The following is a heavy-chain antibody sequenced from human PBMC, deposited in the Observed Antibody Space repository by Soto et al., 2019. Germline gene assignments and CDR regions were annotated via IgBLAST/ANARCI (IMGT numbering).Heavy chain of an antibody. J-gene: IGHJ4*02. CDR2: MNPNSGNT. V-gene: IGHV1-8*01. Sequence: ATEQRLEWMGWMNPNSGNTGYAQKFQGRVTMTRNTSISTAYMELSSLRSEDTAVYYCARLSTGYSSSWPFDYWGQGTLVTVSS. CDR3: ARLSTGYSSSWPFDY. D-gene: IGHD6-13*01.